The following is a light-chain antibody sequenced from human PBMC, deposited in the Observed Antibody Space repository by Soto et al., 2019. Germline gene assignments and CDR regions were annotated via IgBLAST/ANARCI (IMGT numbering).Light chain of an antibody. CDR2: AAS. J-gene: IGKJ2*01. CDR3: QQSYSTPYT. V-gene: IGKV1-39*01. CDR1: QSISSY. Sequence: DLQMTQSPSSLSASVGDRVTITCRASQSISSYLYWYQQRPGKAPKLLIYAASSLQSGVPSRFSGSESGTDFTLTISSLQPEDFATYYCQQSYSTPYTFGQGTKLEIK.